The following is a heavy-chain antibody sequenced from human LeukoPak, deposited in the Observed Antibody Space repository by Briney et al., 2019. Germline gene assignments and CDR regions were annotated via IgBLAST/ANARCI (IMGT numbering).Heavy chain of an antibody. CDR1: GGSISTSNYY. CDR2: IFYSGST. V-gene: IGHV4-39*07. Sequence: SETLSLTCTVSGGSISTSNYYWGWIRQPPGKGLEWIGNIFYSGSTYYSPSLKSRVTISLDTSRNQFSLKLSSVTAADTAVYYCARGSGVIVATIWQWLVPHYFDYWGQGTLVTVSS. D-gene: IGHD5-12*01. J-gene: IGHJ4*02. CDR3: ARGSGVIVATIWQWLVPHYFDY.